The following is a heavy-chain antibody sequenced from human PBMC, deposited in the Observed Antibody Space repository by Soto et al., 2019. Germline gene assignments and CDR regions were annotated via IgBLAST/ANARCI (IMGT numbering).Heavy chain of an antibody. D-gene: IGHD2-2*01. Sequence: QVQLVQSGTEVKKSGASVKVSCKASGYIFTTYSIAWVRQAPGQGLEWMGWISAYNGNTNYAQKFQGRVTMTTDTYTNTAYMELRSLRSDDTAVYFCAREAFGVHASWFDHWGQGTLVTVSS. CDR3: AREAFGVHASWFDH. J-gene: IGHJ5*02. V-gene: IGHV1-18*01. CDR1: GYIFTTYS. CDR2: ISAYNGNT.